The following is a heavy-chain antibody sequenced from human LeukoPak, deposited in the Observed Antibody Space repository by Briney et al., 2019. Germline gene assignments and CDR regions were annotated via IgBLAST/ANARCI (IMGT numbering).Heavy chain of an antibody. V-gene: IGHV3-73*01. CDR3: TRARSSGYYYEDAFDI. Sequence: PGGSLRLSCAASGFTFSGSAMHWVRQASGKGLEWVGRIRSKANSYAIAYAASVKGRFTISRDDSKNTAYLQMNSLKTEDTAVYYCTRARSSGYYYEDAFDIWGQGTMVTVSS. CDR1: GFTFSGSA. CDR2: IRSKANSYAI. J-gene: IGHJ3*02. D-gene: IGHD3-22*01.